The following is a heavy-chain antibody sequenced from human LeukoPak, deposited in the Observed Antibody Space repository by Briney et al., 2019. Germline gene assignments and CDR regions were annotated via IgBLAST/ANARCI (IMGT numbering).Heavy chain of an antibody. CDR1: GFTFSSYG. CDR3: AKDFGHFVYWFDP. Sequence: GGSLRLSCAASGFTFSSYGMHWVRQAPGKGLEWVAVISYDGSNKYYADSVKGRFTISRDNSKNTLYLQMNSLRAEDTAVYYCAKDFGHFVYWFDPWGQGTLVTVSS. D-gene: IGHD3-10*01. CDR2: ISYDGSNK. J-gene: IGHJ5*02. V-gene: IGHV3-30*18.